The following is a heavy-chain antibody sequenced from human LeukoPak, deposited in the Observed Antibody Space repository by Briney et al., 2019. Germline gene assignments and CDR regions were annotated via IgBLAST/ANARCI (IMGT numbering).Heavy chain of an antibody. Sequence: GGSLRLSCTASGFTFSNYGMHWLRQAPGKGPEWVAFRHYDGSKTYYADSVKGRFTISRDNSKNTLYLQMNNLIPDDTAVYYCAKRKTIFGVVIRDAFDIWGQGTMVAVSS. CDR2: RHYDGSKT. D-gene: IGHD3-3*02. V-gene: IGHV3-30*02. J-gene: IGHJ3*02. CDR1: GFTFSNYG. CDR3: AKRKTIFGVVIRDAFDI.